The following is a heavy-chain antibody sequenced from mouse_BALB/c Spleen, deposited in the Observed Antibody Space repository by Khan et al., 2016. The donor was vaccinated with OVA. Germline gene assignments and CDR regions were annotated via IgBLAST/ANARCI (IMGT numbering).Heavy chain of an antibody. CDR1: GYSITSGYG. CDR2: ISYSGST. V-gene: IGHV3-2*02. CDR3: ARTARIKY. J-gene: IGHJ2*01. Sequence: EVQLVESGPGLVKPSQSLSLTCTVTGYSITSGYGWNWIRQFPGNKLEWMGYISYSGSTNYNPSLKSRISLTRDTSKNQFFLQLNSVTTEDTARYYCARTARIKYWGQGTTLTVSS. D-gene: IGHD1-2*01.